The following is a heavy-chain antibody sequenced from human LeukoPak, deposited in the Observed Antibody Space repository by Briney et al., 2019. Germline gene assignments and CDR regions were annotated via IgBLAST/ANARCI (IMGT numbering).Heavy chain of an antibody. CDR2: ISSSSSTI. J-gene: IGHJ4*02. Sequence: GGSLRLSCAASGFTFSSYSMNWVRQAPGKGLEWFLYISSSSSTIDYADSVKGRFTIHRANAKNSLYLQMNSLRAEDTAVYYCARGSRSIDYWGQGTLVTVSS. D-gene: IGHD1-26*01. CDR3: ARGSRSIDY. CDR1: GFTFSSYS. V-gene: IGHV3-48*04.